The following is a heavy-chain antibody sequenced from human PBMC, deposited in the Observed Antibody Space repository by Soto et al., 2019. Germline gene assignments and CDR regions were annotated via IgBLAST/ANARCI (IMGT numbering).Heavy chain of an antibody. CDR2: IYYSGST. V-gene: IGHV4-59*01. J-gene: IGHJ6*02. Sequence: QVQLQESGPGLVKPSETLSLTCTVSGGSISSYYWSWIRQPRGKGLEWIGYIYYSGSTNYNPSLKSRVTISVDTSKNQFSLKLSSVTAADAAVYYCARSGYSSGWYRYYYYGMDVWGQGTTVTVSS. D-gene: IGHD6-19*01. CDR3: ARSGYSSGWYRYYYYGMDV. CDR1: GGSISSYY.